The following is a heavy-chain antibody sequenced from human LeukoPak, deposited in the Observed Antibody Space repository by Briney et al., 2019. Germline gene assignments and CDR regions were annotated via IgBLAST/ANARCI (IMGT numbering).Heavy chain of an antibody. D-gene: IGHD3-22*01. CDR3: ARENYDSSGFDY. CDR2: IYYSGST. CDR1: GASISGSGYY. V-gene: IGHV4-61*08. J-gene: IGHJ4*02. Sequence: SETLSLTCTVSGASISGSGYYWGWIRQPPGKGLEWIGYIYYSGSTNYNPSLKSRVTISVDTSKNQFSLKLSSVTAADTAVYYCARENYDSSGFDYWGQGTLVTVSS.